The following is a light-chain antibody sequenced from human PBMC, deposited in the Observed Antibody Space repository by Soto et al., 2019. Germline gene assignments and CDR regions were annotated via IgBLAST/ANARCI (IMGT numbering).Light chain of an antibody. CDR2: GAS. V-gene: IGKV3-15*01. J-gene: IGKJ1*01. Sequence: EIVMTQSPATLSVSSGERAHLSCRASQSVSNNLAWYQHKPGQAPRLLIYGASTRAAGIPARFSGSGSGTDFTLTISSLQPDDFATYYCLQYNDYWTFGQGTKVDIK. CDR3: LQYNDYWT. CDR1: QSVSNN.